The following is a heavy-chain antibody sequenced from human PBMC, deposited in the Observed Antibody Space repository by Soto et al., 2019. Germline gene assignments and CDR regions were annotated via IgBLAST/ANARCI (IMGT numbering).Heavy chain of an antibody. CDR1: GYTFTNYW. CDR2: IYPGDSDT. CDR3: ARIVRPTSTAHHAFDV. Sequence: GESLKISCKGSGYTFTNYWIGWVRQMPGKGLEWVGIIYPGDSDTRYSPSFQGQVTISADNSITTAYLQWRSLKASDTAMFYCARIVRPTSTAHHAFDVWGQETMLTVSS. J-gene: IGHJ3*01. D-gene: IGHD1-1*01. V-gene: IGHV5-51*01.